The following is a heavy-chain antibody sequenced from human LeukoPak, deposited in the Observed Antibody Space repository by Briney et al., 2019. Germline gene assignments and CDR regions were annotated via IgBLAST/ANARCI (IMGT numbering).Heavy chain of an antibody. CDR3: ARGPSYYDFWSALVGAFDI. V-gene: IGHV1-46*03. J-gene: IGHJ3*02. CDR2: INPSGGGT. Sequence: ASVKVSCKASGYTFTSYYMHWVRQAPGQGLEWMGIINPSGGGTSHAQKFQGRVTMTRDTSTSTVYMELSSLRSEDTAVYYCARGPSYYDFWSALVGAFDIWGQGTMVTVSS. CDR1: GYTFTSYY. D-gene: IGHD3-3*01.